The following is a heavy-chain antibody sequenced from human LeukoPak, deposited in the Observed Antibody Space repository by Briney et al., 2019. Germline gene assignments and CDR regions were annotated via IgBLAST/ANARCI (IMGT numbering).Heavy chain of an antibody. Sequence: LSGGFLRLSCAASGFTFSSYAMSWVRQAPGKGLEWVSAISGSGGSTYYADSVKGRFTISRDNSKNTLYLQMNSLRAEDTAVYYCAKDHGSGSSTPMDVWGQGTTVTVSS. J-gene: IGHJ6*02. D-gene: IGHD3-10*01. CDR2: ISGSGGST. CDR1: GFTFSSYA. V-gene: IGHV3-23*01. CDR3: AKDHGSGSSTPMDV.